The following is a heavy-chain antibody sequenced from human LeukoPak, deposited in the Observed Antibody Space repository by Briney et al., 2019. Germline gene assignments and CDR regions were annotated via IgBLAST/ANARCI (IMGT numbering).Heavy chain of an antibody. J-gene: IGHJ4*02. D-gene: IGHD1-26*01. V-gene: IGHV4-4*02. CDR2: MYLSGTD. Sequence: SGTLSLTCAVSGGSISSVNLWSWVRQPPGKGLEWVGEMYLSGTDTYNPSLRGRVTISVDRSKNLLSLRLRSVTAADTAVYYCAGLVGRYSTGMYYYFDYWGPGTLVTVSS. CDR1: GGSISSVNL. CDR3: AGLVGRYSTGMYYYFDY.